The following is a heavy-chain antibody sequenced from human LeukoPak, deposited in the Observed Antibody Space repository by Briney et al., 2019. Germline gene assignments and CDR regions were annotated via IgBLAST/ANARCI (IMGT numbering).Heavy chain of an antibody. CDR1: GFTFSSYG. CDR3: AKVREAAAGKGGVYYYYYMDV. Sequence: PGRSLRLSCAASGFTFSSYGMHWVRQAPGKGLEWVAVIWYGGSNKYYADSVKGRFTISRDNSKNTLYLQMNSLRAEDTAVYYCAKVREAAAGKGGVYYYYYMDVWGKGTTVTVSS. D-gene: IGHD6-13*01. J-gene: IGHJ6*03. V-gene: IGHV3-30*18. CDR2: IWYGGSNK.